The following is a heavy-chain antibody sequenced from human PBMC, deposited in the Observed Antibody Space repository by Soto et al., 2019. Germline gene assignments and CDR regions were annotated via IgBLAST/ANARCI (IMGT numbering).Heavy chain of an antibody. D-gene: IGHD4-17*01. V-gene: IGHV3-30*18. CDR3: AKETVTYHYYGMDV. CDR1: GFTFSSYG. J-gene: IGHJ6*02. CDR2: ISYDGSNK. Sequence: PGGSLRLSCAASGFTFSSYGMHWVRQAPGKGLEWVAVISYDGSNKYYADSVKGRFTTSRDNSKNTLYLQMNSLRAEDTAVYYCAKETVTYHYYGMDVWGQGATVTVSS.